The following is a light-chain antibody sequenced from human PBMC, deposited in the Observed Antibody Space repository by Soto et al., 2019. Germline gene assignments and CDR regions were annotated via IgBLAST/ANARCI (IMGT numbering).Light chain of an antibody. CDR1: SSNIGSNA. Sequence: QSVLTKPPSASGTPGQKVTISCSGSSSNIGSNAVNCYQQVPGTAPKLLIYSDDQRPSGVPDRFSGSKSGTSASLAISGLQSEDEADYICAAWNDNLNGPSYVFGTGTKVTAL. CDR3: AAWNDNLNGPSYV. J-gene: IGLJ1*01. V-gene: IGLV1-44*01. CDR2: SDD.